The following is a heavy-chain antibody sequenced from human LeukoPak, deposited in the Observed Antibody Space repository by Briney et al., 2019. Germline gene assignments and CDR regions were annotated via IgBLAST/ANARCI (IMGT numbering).Heavy chain of an antibody. CDR2: LSSSGSAF. CDR1: GFTFSSYA. V-gene: IGHV3-48*03. D-gene: IGHD3-3*01. J-gene: IGHJ4*02. CDR3: ARSARLMKGVVEVTALDD. Sequence: GGSLRLSCAASGFTFSSYAMNWVRQAPGKGLEWVAYLSSSGSAFSYADSVKGRFTIARDNAKNSVYLEMNSLRADDTAVYYCARSARLMKGVVEVTALDDWGQGTLVTVSS.